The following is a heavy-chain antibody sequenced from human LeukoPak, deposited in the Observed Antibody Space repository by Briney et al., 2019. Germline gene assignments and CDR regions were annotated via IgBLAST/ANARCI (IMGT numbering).Heavy chain of an antibody. CDR2: ISYDGSNK. Sequence: GGSLRLSCAASGFTFSSYGMHWVRQAPGKGLEWVAVISYDGSNKYYADSVKGRFTISRDNSKNTLYLQMNSLRAEDTAVYYCAKVPDQYGRRYYYYYGMDVWGQGTTVTVSS. CDR3: AKVPDQYGRRYYYYYGMDV. J-gene: IGHJ6*02. V-gene: IGHV3-30*18. D-gene: IGHD1-14*01. CDR1: GFTFSSYG.